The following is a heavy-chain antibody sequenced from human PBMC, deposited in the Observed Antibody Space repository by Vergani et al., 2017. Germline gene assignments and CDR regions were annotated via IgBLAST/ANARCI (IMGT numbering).Heavy chain of an antibody. Sequence: QVQLVQSGAEVKKPGSSVKVSCKASGGTFSSYAISWVRQAPGQGLEWMGWIIPIFGTANYAQKFQGRVTITADESTSTAYMELSSLRSEDTAVYYCARGPSPIYDYCDWGRHIDYWGQGTLVIVSS. D-gene: IGHD4-17*01. CDR1: GGTFSSYA. J-gene: IGHJ4*02. V-gene: IGHV1-69*12. CDR2: IIPIFGTA. CDR3: ARGPSPIYDYCDWGRHIDY.